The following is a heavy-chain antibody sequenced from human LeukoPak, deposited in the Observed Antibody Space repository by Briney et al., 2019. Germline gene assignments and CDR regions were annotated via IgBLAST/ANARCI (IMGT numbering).Heavy chain of an antibody. CDR1: GFTVSSNH. CDR2: IYSGGST. J-gene: IGHJ3*02. V-gene: IGHV3-53*01. Sequence: GGSLRLSCAASGFTVSSNHMSWVRQAPGKGLEWVSVIYSGGSTYYADSVKGRFTISRDNSKNTLYLKMNSLRAEDTAVYYCARVIVTGYYDAFDIWGQGTMVTVSS. CDR3: ARVIVTGYYDAFDI. D-gene: IGHD3-9*01.